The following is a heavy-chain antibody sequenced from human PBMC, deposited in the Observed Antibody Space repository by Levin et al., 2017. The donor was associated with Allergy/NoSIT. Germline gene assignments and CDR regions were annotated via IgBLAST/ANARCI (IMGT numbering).Heavy chain of an antibody. CDR1: GYSISTAYF. D-gene: IGHD3-10*01. J-gene: IGHJ5*02. CDR2: IHHSGST. V-gene: IGHV4-38-2*02. CDR3: AREKFHYGSGTYYMGWFAP. Sequence: ESLKISCVVSGYSISTAYFWGWIRQSPGKGLEWIGSIHHSGSTYYNPSLQSRVTIQVNTSANEFTLKLNSVTAADTAVYYCAREKFHYGSGTYYMGWFAPWGRGTRVTVSA.